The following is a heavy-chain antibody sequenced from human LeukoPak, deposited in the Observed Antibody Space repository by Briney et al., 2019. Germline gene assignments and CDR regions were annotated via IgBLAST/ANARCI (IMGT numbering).Heavy chain of an antibody. CDR3: ARAPGRIPDY. CDR1: GFTFSSYG. V-gene: IGHV3-21*01. Sequence: PGGSLRLSCAASGFTFSSYGMHWVRQAPGKGLEWVSSISSSSSYIYYADSVKGRFTISRDNAKNSLYLQMNSLRAEDTAVYYCARAPGRIPDYWGQGTLVTVSS. CDR2: ISSSSSYI. D-gene: IGHD2-21*01. J-gene: IGHJ4*02.